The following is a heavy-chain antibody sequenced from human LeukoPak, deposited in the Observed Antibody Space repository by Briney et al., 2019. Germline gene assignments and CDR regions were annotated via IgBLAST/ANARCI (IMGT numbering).Heavy chain of an antibody. Sequence: PGGSLRLSCAASGFTFTTYWMHWVRQAPGKGLVWVSHINSDGSITSYADSVKGRFTISRDNAKNSLYLQMNSLRAEDTAVYYCARDWDDITGTTCFDYWGQGTLVTVSS. D-gene: IGHD1-7*01. CDR1: GFTFTTYW. V-gene: IGHV3-74*01. CDR3: ARDWDDITGTTCFDY. CDR2: INSDGSIT. J-gene: IGHJ4*02.